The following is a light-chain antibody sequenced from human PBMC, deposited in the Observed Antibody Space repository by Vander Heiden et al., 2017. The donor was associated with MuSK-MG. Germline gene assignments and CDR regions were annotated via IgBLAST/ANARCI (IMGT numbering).Light chain of an antibody. CDR2: LGS. J-gene: IGKJ2*01. CDR1: QSLLHSNGYNY. Sequence: DIVMNQSPLSLPVTPGEPASISRRSSQSLLHSNGYNYLDWYLQKPGQSPQLLIYLGSNRASGVPDRFSGSGSGTDFTLKISRVEAEDVGVYYCMQALETVYTFGQGTKLEIK. V-gene: IGKV2-28*01. CDR3: MQALETVYT.